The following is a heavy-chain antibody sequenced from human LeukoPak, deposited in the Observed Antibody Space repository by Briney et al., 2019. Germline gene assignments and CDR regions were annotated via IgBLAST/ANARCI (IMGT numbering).Heavy chain of an antibody. V-gene: IGHV3-30*04. CDR3: ARDRASYGLNWNFDL. Sequence: GGSLRLSCAASGFTFSSYAMSWVRQAPGKGLEWVAVISYDGSNKYYADSVKGRFTISRDNSKNTLYLQMNSLRPEDTAVFYCARDRASYGLNWNFDLWGRGTLVTVSS. CDR2: ISYDGSNK. CDR1: GFTFSSYA. J-gene: IGHJ2*01. D-gene: IGHD5-18*01.